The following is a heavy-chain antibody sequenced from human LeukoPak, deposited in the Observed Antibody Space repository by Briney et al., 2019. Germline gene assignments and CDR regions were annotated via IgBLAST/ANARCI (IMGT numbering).Heavy chain of an antibody. J-gene: IGHJ4*02. CDR3: ARLLKNSSNWPMFDS. CDR2: IYYSGST. CDR1: GGSIGSRTYY. D-gene: IGHD6-13*01. V-gene: IGHV4-39*01. Sequence: PSETLSLTCTVSGGSIGSRTYYWGWIRQPPGKGLEWIGNIYYSGSTYYNPSLKSRVTISVDTSKNQFSLRLSSVTAADTAVYYCARLLKNSSNWPMFDSWGQGTLVTVSS.